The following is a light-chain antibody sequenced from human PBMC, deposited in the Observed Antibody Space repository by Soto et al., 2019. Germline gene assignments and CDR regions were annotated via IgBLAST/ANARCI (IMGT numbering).Light chain of an antibody. J-gene: IGLJ2*01. CDR1: SSDVGGFNY. CDR2: EVS. Sequence: QSVLTQPASVSGSPGQSITISCTGTSSDVGGFNYVSWYQHHPGKAPKLMIYEVSNRPSGVSNRFSGSKSGTSATLGITGLQTGDEADYYCGSWDASLRVVLFGGGTKLTVL. CDR3: GSWDASLRVVL. V-gene: IGLV2-14*01.